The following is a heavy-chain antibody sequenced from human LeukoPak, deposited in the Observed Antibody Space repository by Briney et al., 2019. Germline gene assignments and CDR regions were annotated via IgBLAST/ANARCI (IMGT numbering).Heavy chain of an antibody. V-gene: IGHV4-31*03. CDR3: AMIVVPPHRNWFDP. D-gene: IGHD3-22*01. CDR2: IYYSGST. CDR1: GGSISSGGYY. Sequence: PSETLSLTCTVSGGSISSGGYYWSWIRQHPGKGLEWIGYIYYSGSTYYNPSLKSRVTISVDTSKNQFSLKLSSVTAADTAVYYCAMIVVPPHRNWFDPWGQGTLVTVSS. J-gene: IGHJ5*02.